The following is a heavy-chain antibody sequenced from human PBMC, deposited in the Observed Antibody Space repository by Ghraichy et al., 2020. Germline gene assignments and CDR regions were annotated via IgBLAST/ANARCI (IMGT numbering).Heavy chain of an antibody. Sequence: GGSLRLSCAASGFTVSSNYMSWVRQAPGKGLEWVSVIYSGGSTYYADSVKGRFTISRDNSKNTLYLQMNSLRAEDTAVYYCASMRWGVSNPFDYWGQGTLVTVSS. CDR3: ASMRWGVSNPFDY. CDR1: GFTVSSNY. J-gene: IGHJ4*02. V-gene: IGHV3-66*02. CDR2: IYSGGST. D-gene: IGHD4-11*01.